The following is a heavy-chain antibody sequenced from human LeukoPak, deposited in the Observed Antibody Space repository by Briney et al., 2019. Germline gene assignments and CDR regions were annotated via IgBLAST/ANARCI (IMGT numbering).Heavy chain of an antibody. V-gene: IGHV3-23*01. CDR1: GFIFSNYA. J-gene: IGHJ5*02. CDR2: ISVSGDST. Sequence: GESLKISCAASGFIFSNYAMTWVRQAPGKGLEWVSGISVSGDSTLYADSVQGRFTISRDNSKNTVYLQMNSLRAEDTATYYCAKELFTGWHGWFDPWGQGTLVTVSS. CDR3: AKELFTGWHGWFDP. D-gene: IGHD6-19*01.